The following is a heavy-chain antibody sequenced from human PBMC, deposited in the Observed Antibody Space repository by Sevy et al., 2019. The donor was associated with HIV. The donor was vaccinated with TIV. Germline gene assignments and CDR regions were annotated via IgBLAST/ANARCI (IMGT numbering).Heavy chain of an antibody. J-gene: IGHJ6*02. CDR2: ISHDGINE. Sequence: GGSLRLSCTGSGFSFSYYGIHWVRQAPGKGLDWVALISHDGINEYYADSVKGRFTTSRDNSKNTVYLEMNRLRNEDTAIYFCANAYSGSYSHSYLYALDVWGQGTTVTVSS. CDR3: ANAYSGSYSHSYLYALDV. V-gene: IGHV3-30*18. D-gene: IGHD1-26*01. CDR1: GFSFSYYG.